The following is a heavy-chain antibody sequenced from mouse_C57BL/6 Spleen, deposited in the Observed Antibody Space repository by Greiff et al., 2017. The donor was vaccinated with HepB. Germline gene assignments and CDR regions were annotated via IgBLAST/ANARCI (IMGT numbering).Heavy chain of an antibody. V-gene: IGHV5-9-1*02. CDR1: GFTFSSYA. Sequence: EVKLVESGEGLVKPGGSLKLSCAASGFTFSSYAMSWVRQTPEKRLEWVAYISSGGDYIYYADTVKGRFIISRDNARNTLYLQMSSLKSEDTAMYYCTRVEDGYFFAYWGQVTLVTVSA. CDR3: TRVEDGYFFAY. D-gene: IGHD2-3*01. J-gene: IGHJ3*01. CDR2: ISSGGDYI.